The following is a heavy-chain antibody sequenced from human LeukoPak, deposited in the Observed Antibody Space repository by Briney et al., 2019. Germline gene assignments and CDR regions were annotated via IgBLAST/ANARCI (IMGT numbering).Heavy chain of an antibody. CDR2: ISSSGSTI. Sequence: GGSLRLSCAASGFTFSSYEMNWVRQAPGKGLEWVSYISSSGSTIYHADSVKGRFTISRDNAKNSLYLQMNSLRAEDTAVYYCASLYSSSSGKAFDIWGEGTMVTVSS. CDR1: GFTFSSYE. V-gene: IGHV3-48*03. D-gene: IGHD6-6*01. CDR3: ASLYSSSSGKAFDI. J-gene: IGHJ3*02.